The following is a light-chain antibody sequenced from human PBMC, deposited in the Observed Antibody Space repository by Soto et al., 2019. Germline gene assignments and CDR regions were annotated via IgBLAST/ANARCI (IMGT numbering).Light chain of an antibody. CDR3: QQYNSYSLT. Sequence: DIQMTQSPSTLSASVGDRVTITCRASQSISSWLAWYQQKPGKAPKLLIYKASTLESGVPSRFSGSGSGTEFTLTISSLQPDDFATYYCQQYNSYSLTFGGGTKVEIK. CDR2: KAS. J-gene: IGKJ4*01. CDR1: QSISSW. V-gene: IGKV1-5*03.